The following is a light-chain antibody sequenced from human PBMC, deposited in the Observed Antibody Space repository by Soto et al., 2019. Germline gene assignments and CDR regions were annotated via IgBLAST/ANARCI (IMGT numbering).Light chain of an antibody. Sequence: AIQMTQFPSSLSASVRDRVTVTCRARQDIRNDLGWYQQKPGKAPKLLIYAASSLQSGVPSRFSGSGSGTQFTLTISSLQPEDVATYYCLQNYNCPWTFGQGTKVEIK. V-gene: IGKV1-6*01. CDR2: AAS. J-gene: IGKJ1*01. CDR1: QDIRND. CDR3: LQNYNCPWT.